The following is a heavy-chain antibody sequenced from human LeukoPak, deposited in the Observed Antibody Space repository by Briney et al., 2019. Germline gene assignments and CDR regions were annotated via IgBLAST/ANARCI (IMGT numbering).Heavy chain of an antibody. D-gene: IGHD2-15*01. CDR2: INHSGST. Sequence: SETLSLTCAVYGGSFSGYYWSWIRQPPGKGLEWIGEINHSGSTNYNPSLKSRVTISVDTSKNQFSLRLSSVTAADTGVYYCARGKVVERRMDVWGQGTTVTVSS. J-gene: IGHJ6*02. CDR3: ARGKVVERRMDV. V-gene: IGHV4-34*01. CDR1: GGSFSGYY.